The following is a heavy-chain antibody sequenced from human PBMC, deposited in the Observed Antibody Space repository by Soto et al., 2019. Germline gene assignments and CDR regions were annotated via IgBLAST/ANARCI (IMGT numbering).Heavy chain of an antibody. CDR2: INHSGNT. Sequence: QVQLQQWGAGLLKPSETLSLTCAVYGKSLSGYYWSWIRQPPGKALEWIGEINHSGNTNYNPSLKSRVTISVDTSKNHLFLNLSSVTAADKAMYYGARHHVRCRTIAGAAEFWGQGTLVTVSS. J-gene: IGHJ4*02. D-gene: IGHD1-26*01. V-gene: IGHV4-34*01. CDR1: GKSLSGYY. CDR3: ARHHVRCRTIAGAAEF.